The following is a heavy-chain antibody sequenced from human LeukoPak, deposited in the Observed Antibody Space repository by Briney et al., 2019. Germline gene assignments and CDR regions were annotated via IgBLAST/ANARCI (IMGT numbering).Heavy chain of an antibody. J-gene: IGHJ5*02. CDR2: ISGSGGGST. D-gene: IGHD4-23*01. V-gene: IGHV3-23*01. CDR3: AKGLGGGPPTSWFDP. Sequence: GGSLRLSCAASGFTFRRYGMSWVRQAPGKGLEWVSAISGSGGGSTYYADSVKGRFTISRDNSKNTLYLQMNSLRAEDTAVYYCAKGLGGGPPTSWFDPWGQGTLVTVSS. CDR1: GFTFRRYG.